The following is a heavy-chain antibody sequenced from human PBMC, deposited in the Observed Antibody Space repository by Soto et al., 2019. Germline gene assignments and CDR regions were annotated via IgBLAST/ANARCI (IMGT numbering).Heavy chain of an antibody. CDR1: GFTFSSYW. J-gene: IGHJ4*02. CDR2: VNSDGSIT. CDR3: ARVGATTWY. D-gene: IGHD1-26*01. V-gene: IGHV3-74*01. Sequence: GGSLRLSCAASGFTFSSYWMHWVRQAPGKGLVWVSRVNSDGSITNYADAVKGRFTISRDNAKNTLYLQMDVLRAEDTAVYYCARVGATTWYWGQGTLVTVSS.